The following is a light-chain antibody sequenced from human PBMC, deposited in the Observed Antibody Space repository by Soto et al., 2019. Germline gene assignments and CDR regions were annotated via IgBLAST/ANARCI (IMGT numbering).Light chain of an antibody. CDR3: QQYYSYPQLT. V-gene: IGKV1-5*01. CDR2: DAS. J-gene: IGKJ4*01. Sequence: DIQMTRSPSTLSASVGDRVAITCRASQSISSWLAWYQQKPGKAPKLLIYDASSLESGVPSRFSGSGSGTDFTLTISCLQSEDFATYYCQQYYSYPQLTFGGGTKVDIK. CDR1: QSISSW.